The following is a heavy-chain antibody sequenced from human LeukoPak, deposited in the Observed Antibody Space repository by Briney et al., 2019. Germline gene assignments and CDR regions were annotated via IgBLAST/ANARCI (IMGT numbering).Heavy chain of an antibody. Sequence: PGGSLRLSCAASGFTFSSYAMSWVRQAPGKGLEWVAFIRYDGSNKYYADSVKGRFTISRDNSKNTLYLQMNSLRAEDTAVYYCAKSIAPYGSGSYLRAPFDPWGQGTLVTVSS. D-gene: IGHD3-10*01. V-gene: IGHV3-30*02. CDR1: GFTFSSYA. CDR3: AKSIAPYGSGSYLRAPFDP. CDR2: IRYDGSNK. J-gene: IGHJ5*02.